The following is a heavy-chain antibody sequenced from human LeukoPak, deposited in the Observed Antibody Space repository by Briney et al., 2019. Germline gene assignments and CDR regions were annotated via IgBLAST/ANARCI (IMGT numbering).Heavy chain of an antibody. CDR3: AKGGTFFEY. CDR1: GFTFFSEV. Sequence: PGGSLRLSCAASGFTFFSEVMTWVRQAPGKGLEWVSSISGSGNATYYPDSVKGRFTISRHNSKNTLFLQINSLRVEDTAIYFCAKGGTFFEYWGQGALVTVSS. CDR2: ISGSGNAT. D-gene: IGHD1-7*01. J-gene: IGHJ4*02. V-gene: IGHV3-23*01.